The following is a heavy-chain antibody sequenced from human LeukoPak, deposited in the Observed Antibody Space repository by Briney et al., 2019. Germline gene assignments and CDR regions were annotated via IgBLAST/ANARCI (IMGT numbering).Heavy chain of an antibody. CDR3: VTDRARLFWYFDL. Sequence: GASVKVSCKVSGSTLSDLSIHWVRQAPGKGLEYVGGSDPEDGETFHAQNFQSRITMTEDTSIDTAYMELSSLRSEDTAVYYCVTDRARLFWYFDLWGRGTLVTVSS. CDR1: GSTLSDLS. CDR2: SDPEDGET. D-gene: IGHD2-21*02. V-gene: IGHV1-24*01. J-gene: IGHJ2*01.